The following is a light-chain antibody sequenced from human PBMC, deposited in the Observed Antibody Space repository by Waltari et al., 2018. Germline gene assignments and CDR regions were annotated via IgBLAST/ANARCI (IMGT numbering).Light chain of an antibody. CDR2: GAS. CDR1: LTVSSK. Sequence: EIVMTQSPATLSVSPGERATLSCRASLTVSSKLAWYQQKPGPAPRLLIYGASTRATGVPARFSCSGSGTEFTLTISSLQSEDFAVYYCQQYNNWSRTFGQGTKVEIK. J-gene: IGKJ1*01. V-gene: IGKV3-15*01. CDR3: QQYNNWSRT.